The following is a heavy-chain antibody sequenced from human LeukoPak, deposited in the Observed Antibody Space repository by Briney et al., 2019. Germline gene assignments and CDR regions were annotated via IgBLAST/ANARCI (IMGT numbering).Heavy chain of an antibody. CDR2: ISGRSSHV. CDR3: GRAFPPLRTSSAGDL. CDR1: GFSFSDYD. J-gene: IGHJ1*01. Sequence: GGSLRLSCSASGFSFSDYDMNWVRQAPGKGLEWVSAISGRSSHVYYGESVKGRFTISRDNAKNSLYLQLDSLGVEGTAVYYCGRAFPPLRTSSAGDLWGQGTLVAVSS. D-gene: IGHD3-16*01. V-gene: IGHV3-21*01.